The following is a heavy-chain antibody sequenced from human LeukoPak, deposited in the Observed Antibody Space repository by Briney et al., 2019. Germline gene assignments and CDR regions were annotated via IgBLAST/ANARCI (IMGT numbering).Heavy chain of an antibody. CDR2: IIPIFGTA. Sequence: GASVKVSCKASGGTFSSYAISWVRQAPGQGLEWMGGIIPIFGTANYAQKFQGRVTITADESTSTAYMELSSLRSEDTAVYYCARGNRLNTMIVPFDYWGRGTLVTVSS. J-gene: IGHJ4*02. D-gene: IGHD3-22*01. V-gene: IGHV1-69*13. CDR1: GGTFSSYA. CDR3: ARGNRLNTMIVPFDY.